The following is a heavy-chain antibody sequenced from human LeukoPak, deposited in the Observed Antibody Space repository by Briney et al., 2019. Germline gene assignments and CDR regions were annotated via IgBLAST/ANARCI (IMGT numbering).Heavy chain of an antibody. J-gene: IGHJ4*02. Sequence: GGSLRLSCAASGFSFDDYAMHWDRQAPGKGLEWVSGIGWNGGGIVYADSVKGRFTISRDNAKNSLYLQMNSLRAEDTAVYYCARDIFSSFDTSGSPPATTYDYWGQGTLVTVSS. CDR3: ARDIFSSFDTSGSPPATTYDY. D-gene: IGHD1-26*01. CDR2: IGWNGGGI. CDR1: GFSFDDYA. V-gene: IGHV3-9*01.